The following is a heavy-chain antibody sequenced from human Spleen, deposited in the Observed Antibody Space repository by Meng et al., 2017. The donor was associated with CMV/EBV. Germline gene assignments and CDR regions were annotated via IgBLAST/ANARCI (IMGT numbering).Heavy chain of an antibody. D-gene: IGHD6-25*01. J-gene: IGHJ4*02. V-gene: IGHV3-30*18. CDR2: IRYDGSNK. CDR1: A. CDR3: AKDGNDHGSSGRTWTNDWRYFDS. Sequence: AMHWVRQAPGKGLEWVAVIRYDGSNKYYADSVKGRFTVSRDSSQNTLYLQMNSLRAEDTAVYYCAKDGNDHGSSGRTWTNDWRYFDSWGQGTLVTVSS.